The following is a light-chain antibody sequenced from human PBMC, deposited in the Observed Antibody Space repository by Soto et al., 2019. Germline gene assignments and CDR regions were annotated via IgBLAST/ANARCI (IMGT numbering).Light chain of an antibody. CDR1: QGFSSSY. Sequence: ENVLTQSPGTLSLSPGERATLSCRASQGFSSSYLAWYQQKPGQAPRLLIYGVSTRAAGIPDRFSGSGSGTDFTLTISRLEPEDFAVYYCQQYDNWPPGTFGQGTKVDIK. V-gene: IGKV3-20*01. J-gene: IGKJ1*01. CDR3: QQYDNWPPGT. CDR2: GVS.